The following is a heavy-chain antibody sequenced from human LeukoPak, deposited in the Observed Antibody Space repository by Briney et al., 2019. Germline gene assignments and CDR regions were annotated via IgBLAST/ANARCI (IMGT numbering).Heavy chain of an antibody. J-gene: IGHJ4*02. V-gene: IGHV1-18*01. CDR2: ISAYNGNT. D-gene: IGHD3-22*01. CDR1: GYTFTSYA. Sequence: GASVKVSCKASGYTFTSYAMNWVRQAPGQGLEWMGWISAYNGNTNYAQKLQGRVTMTTDTSTSTAYMELRSLRSDDTAVYYCARGDSSGYYFVFDYWGQGTLVTVSS. CDR3: ARGDSSGYYFVFDY.